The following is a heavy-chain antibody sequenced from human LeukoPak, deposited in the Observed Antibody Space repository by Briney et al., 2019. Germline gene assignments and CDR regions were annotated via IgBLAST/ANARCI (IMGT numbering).Heavy chain of an antibody. D-gene: IGHD3-22*01. J-gene: IGHJ5*02. Sequence: SVKVSCKSSGGTFSNYAISWVRQAPGQGLEWMGGIIPILGTANYAPKFQDRVTISMDESTSTSFMELRSLRSEDTAVYYCANGNYYDRSGNHHRIYNWFDPWGQGTLVTVSS. CDR2: IIPILGTA. CDR3: ANGNYYDRSGNHHRIYNWFDP. V-gene: IGHV1-69*05. CDR1: GGTFSNYA.